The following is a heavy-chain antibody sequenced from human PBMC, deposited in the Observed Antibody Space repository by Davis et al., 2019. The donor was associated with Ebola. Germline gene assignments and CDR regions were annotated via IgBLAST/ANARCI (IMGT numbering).Heavy chain of an antibody. Sequence: AASVKVSCKASGYTFTSYGITWVRQAPGQGLEWMGWINPHNGNTNYAQNVQGRVTMTTDTSTSTAYMEVGSLRSDDTAVYYCAKSGLSFGVVKYHYGMDVWGKGTTVTVSS. D-gene: IGHD3-3*01. CDR2: INPHNGNT. CDR3: AKSGLSFGVVKYHYGMDV. V-gene: IGHV1-18*04. CDR1: GYTFTSYG. J-gene: IGHJ6*04.